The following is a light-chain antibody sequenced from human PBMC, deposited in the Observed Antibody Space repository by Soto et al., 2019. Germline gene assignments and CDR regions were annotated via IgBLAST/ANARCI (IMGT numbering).Light chain of an antibody. Sequence: DIQMTQSPSSVSASVGDSVTITCRASQGIVSWLAWYQQKPGKAPKLLIYASSTLQTGVPSRFSGSASGTKLALTISSVQSEDFAVFFCQQGNTFPFTFGEGTKVEIK. V-gene: IGKV1-12*01. CDR2: ASS. CDR3: QQGNTFPFT. J-gene: IGKJ4*01. CDR1: QGIVSW.